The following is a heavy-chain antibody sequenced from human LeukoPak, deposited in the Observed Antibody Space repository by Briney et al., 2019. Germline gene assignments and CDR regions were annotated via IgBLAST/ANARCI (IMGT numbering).Heavy chain of an antibody. CDR1: GYTFTSYD. CDR3: ARGRYCSSTSCYRNYYYYGMDV. D-gene: IGHD2-2*02. J-gene: IGHJ6*02. CDR2: MDPNSGNT. Sequence: ASVKVSCKASGYTFTSYDINWVRQATGQGLEWMGWMDPNSGNTGFAQKFQGRVTMTRNTSISTAYMELSSLRSEDTAVYYCARGRYCSSTSCYRNYYYYGMDVWGQGTTVTVSS. V-gene: IGHV1-8*01.